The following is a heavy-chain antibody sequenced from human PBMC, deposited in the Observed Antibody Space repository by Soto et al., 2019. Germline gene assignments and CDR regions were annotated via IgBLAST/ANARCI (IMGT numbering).Heavy chain of an antibody. CDR1: GYTFTSYG. V-gene: IGHV1-18*01. CDR2: ISAYNGNT. J-gene: IGHJ4*02. CDR3: ARDRAEGLRYFDWLLYFDY. D-gene: IGHD3-9*01. Sequence: ASVKVSCKASGYTFTSYGISWVRQAPGQGLEWMGWISAYNGNTNYAQKLQGRVTMTTDTSTSTAYMELRSLRSDDTAVYYCARDRAEGLRYFDWLLYFDYWGQGTLVTVSS.